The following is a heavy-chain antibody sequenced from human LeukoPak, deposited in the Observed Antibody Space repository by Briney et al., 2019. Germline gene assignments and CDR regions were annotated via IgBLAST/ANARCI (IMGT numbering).Heavy chain of an antibody. CDR3: ARGRDPYYYYGMDV. V-gene: IGHV4-59*12. CDR1: GGSIRSNH. J-gene: IGHJ6*02. CDR2: IYFSGST. Sequence: SETLSLTCTVSGGSIRSNHWSWIRQPPGKGLEWIGYIYFSGSTNYNPSLKSRVTISVDTSKNQFSLKLSSVTAADTAVYYCARGRDPYYYYGMDVWGQGTTVTVSS.